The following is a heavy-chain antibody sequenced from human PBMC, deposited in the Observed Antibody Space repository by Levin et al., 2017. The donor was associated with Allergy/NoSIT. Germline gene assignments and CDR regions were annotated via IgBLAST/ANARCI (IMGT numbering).Heavy chain of an antibody. J-gene: IGHJ6*03. Sequence: GGSLRLSCAASGFTFSGSAMHWVRQASGKGLEWVGRIRSKANSYATAYAASVKGRFTISRDDSKNTAYLQMNSLKTEDTAVYYCTRARGYSGYGDYYYYYMDVWGKGTTVTVSS. CDR2: IRSKANSYAT. CDR3: TRARGYSGYGDYYYYYMDV. D-gene: IGHD5-12*01. V-gene: IGHV3-73*01. CDR1: GFTFSGSA.